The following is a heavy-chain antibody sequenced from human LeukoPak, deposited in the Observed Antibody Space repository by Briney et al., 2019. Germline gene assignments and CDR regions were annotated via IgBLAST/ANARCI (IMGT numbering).Heavy chain of an antibody. J-gene: IGHJ4*02. CDR1: GFTFSSYW. CDR3: ARAYNSHFDY. D-gene: IGHD1-1*01. CDR2: IKSDGSST. Sequence: GGSLRLSCAASGFTFSSYWMHWVRQAPGKGLVCVSRIKSDGSSTSYAASVKGRFTISRDDAKNTLYLQMNSLRAEDTAVYYCARAYNSHFDYWGQGALVTVSS. V-gene: IGHV3-74*01.